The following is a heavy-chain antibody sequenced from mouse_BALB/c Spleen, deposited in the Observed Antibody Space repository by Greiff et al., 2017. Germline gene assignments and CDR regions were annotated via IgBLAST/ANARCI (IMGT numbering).Heavy chain of an antibody. CDR3: ARSPYYGYPFDY. CDR2: IYWDDDK. Sequence: QVTLKESGPGILQPSQTLSLTCSFSGFSLSTSGMGVSWIRQPSGKGLEWLAHIYWDDDKRYNPSLKSRLTISKDTSSNQVFLKITSVDTADTATYYCARSPYYGYPFDYWGQGTTLTVSS. V-gene: IGHV8-12*01. D-gene: IGHD1-2*01. J-gene: IGHJ2*01. CDR1: GFSLSTSGMG.